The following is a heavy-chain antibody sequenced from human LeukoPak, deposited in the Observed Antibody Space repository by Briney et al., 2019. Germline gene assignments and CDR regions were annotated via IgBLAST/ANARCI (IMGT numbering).Heavy chain of an antibody. D-gene: IGHD3-3*01. CDR2: ISDTGKIV. CDR3: DNGEW. V-gene: IGHV3-23*01. CDR1: GFNFGDFA. J-gene: IGHJ4*02. Sequence: GESLRLSCVGSGFNFGDFAMSWVRQVPGRSPEFVSSISDTGKIVYYTDSVRGRATVSRDNSKSTMYLQLNDLRGEDTAVYYCDNGEWWGPGTQVVVSS.